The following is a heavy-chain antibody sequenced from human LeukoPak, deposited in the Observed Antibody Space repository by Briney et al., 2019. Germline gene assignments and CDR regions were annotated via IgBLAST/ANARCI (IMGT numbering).Heavy chain of an antibody. CDR2: INPNSGGT. Sequence: ASVKVSCKASGYTFTGYYMHWVRQAPGQGLEWMGWINPNSGGTNYAQKFQGRVTMTRDTSISTAYMELSRLRSDDTAAYYCARYDFWTGYSTAFDIWGQGTMVTVSS. V-gene: IGHV1-2*02. D-gene: IGHD3/OR15-3a*01. J-gene: IGHJ3*02. CDR3: ARYDFWTGYSTAFDI. CDR1: GYTFTGYY.